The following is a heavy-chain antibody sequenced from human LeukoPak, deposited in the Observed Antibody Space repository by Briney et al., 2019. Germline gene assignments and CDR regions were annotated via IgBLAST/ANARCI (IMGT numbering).Heavy chain of an antibody. CDR3: AKQSLADCIRCPFDS. J-gene: IGHJ4*02. CDR2: ISDDERTK. CDR1: GFTFSSNA. V-gene: IGHV3-30-3*02. D-gene: IGHD2-15*01. Sequence: PGGSLRLSCVASGFTFSSNAMYWVRQAPGQGLEWVAVISDDERTKNYADSVKGRFSISRDNSKSTLYLQMNSLRAEDTAVYYCAKQSLADCIRCPFDSWGQGTLVTVSS.